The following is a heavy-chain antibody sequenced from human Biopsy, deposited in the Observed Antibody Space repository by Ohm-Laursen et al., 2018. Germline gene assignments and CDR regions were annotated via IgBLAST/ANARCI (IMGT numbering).Heavy chain of an antibody. D-gene: IGHD1-26*01. V-gene: IGHV4-39*01. CDR1: GGPFGINSHY. J-gene: IGHJ6*02. CDR2: IYYGGTT. CDR3: SKRDLSGTSPV. Sequence: SDTLSLTCAVSGGPFGINSHYWIWIRQPPGKGLEWIASIYYGGTTHYNASLQGRATISVDQPKNQFSRRLTSVTAADTAVYYCSKRDLSGTSPVWGQGTTVTVSS.